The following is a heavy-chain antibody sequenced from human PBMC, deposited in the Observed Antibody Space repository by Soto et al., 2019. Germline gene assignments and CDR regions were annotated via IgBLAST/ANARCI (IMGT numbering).Heavy chain of an antibody. Sequence: PSETLSLTCTVSGGSVSSGSYYWSWIRQPPGKGLEWIGYMYNSGSTNYNPSLTSRVIISVDTSKNQFSLKLSSVTAADTAVYYCARVSSGWYYFDYWGQGTLVTVSS. V-gene: IGHV4-61*01. CDR2: MYNSGST. J-gene: IGHJ4*02. CDR1: GGSVSSGSYY. CDR3: ARVSSGWYYFDY. D-gene: IGHD6-19*01.